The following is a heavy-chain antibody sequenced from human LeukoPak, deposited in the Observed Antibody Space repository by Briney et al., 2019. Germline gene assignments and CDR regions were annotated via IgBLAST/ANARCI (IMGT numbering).Heavy chain of an antibody. D-gene: IGHD6-19*01. Sequence: ASVKVSCKASGYTFTSYAMHWVRQAPGERLEWMGWINAGNGNTKYSQKSQSRVTITRDTSASTAYMELSSLRSEDTAVYYCARDKVAGTMDYWGQGTLVTVSS. V-gene: IGHV1-3*01. CDR1: GYTFTSYA. CDR3: ARDKVAGTMDY. CDR2: INAGNGNT. J-gene: IGHJ4*02.